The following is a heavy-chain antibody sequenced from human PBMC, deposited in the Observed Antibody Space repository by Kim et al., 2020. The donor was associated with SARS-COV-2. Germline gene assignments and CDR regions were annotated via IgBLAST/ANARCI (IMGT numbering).Heavy chain of an antibody. Sequence: YYADSVQGRFTISRDNAKNSLYLEMSSLRGDDTAVYYCARDGVRWFGSPDSWGQGTLVTVSS. V-gene: IGHV3-48*03. J-gene: IGHJ5*01. CDR3: ARDGVRWFGSPDS. D-gene: IGHD3-10*01.